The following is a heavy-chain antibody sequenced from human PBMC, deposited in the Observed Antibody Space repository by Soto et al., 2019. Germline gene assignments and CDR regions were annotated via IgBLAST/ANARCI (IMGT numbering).Heavy chain of an antibody. D-gene: IGHD3-10*01. J-gene: IGHJ4*02. CDR1: GVSISSSSYY. V-gene: IGHV4-39*01. CDR3: ATTLVRGDAGTGFDY. CDR2: IYYSGST. Sequence: QLQLQESGPGLVKPSETLSLTCTVSGVSISSSSYYWGWIRQPPGKGLEWIGSIYYSGSTYYNPSLKSRVTISGATSNNQFALKLTSVTAADTAVYYCATTLVRGDAGTGFDYWGQGTLATVSS.